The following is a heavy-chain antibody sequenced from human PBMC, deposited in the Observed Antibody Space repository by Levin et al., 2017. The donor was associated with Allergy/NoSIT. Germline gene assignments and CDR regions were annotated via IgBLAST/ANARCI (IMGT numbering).Heavy chain of an antibody. CDR1: GGSISGSEW. V-gene: IGHV4-4*02. J-gene: IGHJ4*02. CDR3: ARYCFTSGCYGALDS. CDR2: ISHSGST. Sequence: SETLSLTCAVSGGSISGSEWWSWVRQPPGEGLEWICEISHSGSTNYNPSLKSRVTISVDRAKNNFSLQLSSVTAADTPVYYCARYCFTSGCYGALDSWGLGAVVTVAS. D-gene: IGHD2-2*01.